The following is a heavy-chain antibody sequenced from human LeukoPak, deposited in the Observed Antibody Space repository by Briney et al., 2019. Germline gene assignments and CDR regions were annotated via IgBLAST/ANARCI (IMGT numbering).Heavy chain of an antibody. D-gene: IGHD1-7*01. Sequence: SETLSLTCAVYGGSFSGYYWSWIRQPPGKGLEWIGEINHSGSTNYNPSLKSRVTISVDTSKNQFSLKLSSVTAADTAVYYCARASGYNWNYAYYYYYYYMDVWGKGTTVTVSS. J-gene: IGHJ6*03. CDR2: INHSGST. V-gene: IGHV4-34*01. CDR1: GGSFSGYY. CDR3: ARASGYNWNYAYYYYYYYMDV.